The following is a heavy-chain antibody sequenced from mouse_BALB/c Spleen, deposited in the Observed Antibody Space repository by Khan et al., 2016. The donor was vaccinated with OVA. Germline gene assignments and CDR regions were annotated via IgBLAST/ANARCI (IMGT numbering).Heavy chain of an antibody. CDR1: GFTFSSYS. V-gene: IGHV5-6*01. D-gene: IGHD4-1*01. CDR2: ISSGGDYT. Sequence: EVELVESGGDLVKPGGSLKLSCAASGFTFSSYSMSWVRQTPDKRLEWVASISSGGDYTYYPDSVKGRVTISRDNAKNTLYLQMSNLKSEDTAMYYGADHVTGSFAYWGQGTLVTVSA. J-gene: IGHJ3*01. CDR3: ADHVTGSFAY.